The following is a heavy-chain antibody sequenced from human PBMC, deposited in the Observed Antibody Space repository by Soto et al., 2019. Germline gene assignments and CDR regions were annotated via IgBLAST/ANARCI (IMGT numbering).Heavy chain of an antibody. V-gene: IGHV4-30-4*01. D-gene: IGHD3-22*01. CDR1: NGSMVSRDHC. CDR2: FYHSGST. Sequence: SELLSLTRTVANGSMVSRDHCWSWIRQSPGRGLEWIGHFYHSGSTYYDPSLRSRASISNDLSKNQFFLELSSVTGADTAVYFCARIYWLRDSSGYHHPFDFWGQGTLVTVSS. J-gene: IGHJ5*01. CDR3: ARIYWLRDSSGYHHPFDF.